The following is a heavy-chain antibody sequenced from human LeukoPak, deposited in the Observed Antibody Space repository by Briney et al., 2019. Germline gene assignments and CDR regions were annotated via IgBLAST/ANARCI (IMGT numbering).Heavy chain of an antibody. J-gene: IGHJ3*02. CDR1: GGSISSSNW. CDR3: ARTDDYGDSRGAFDI. V-gene: IGHV4-4*02. D-gene: IGHD4-17*01. Sequence: SGTLSLTCAVSGGSISSSNWWSWVRQPPGKGLEWIGEIYHCGSTNYNPSLKSRVTISVDKSKNQFSLKLSSVTAADTAVYYCARTDDYGDSRGAFDIWGQGTMVTVSS. CDR2: IYHCGST.